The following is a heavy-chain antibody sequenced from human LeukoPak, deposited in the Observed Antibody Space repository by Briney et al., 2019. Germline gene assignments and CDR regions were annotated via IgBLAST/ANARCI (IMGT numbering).Heavy chain of an antibody. J-gene: IGHJ4*02. D-gene: IGHD3-9*01. V-gene: IGHV4-59*01. CDR3: ARGGYDILTGYHPVGY. Sequence: SETLSLTCTVSGGSISSYYWSWIRQPPGKGLGWIGYIYYSGSTNYNPSLKSRVTISVDTSKNQFSLKLSSVTAADTAVYYCARGGYDILTGYHPVGYWGQGTLVTVSS. CDR1: GGSISSYY. CDR2: IYYSGST.